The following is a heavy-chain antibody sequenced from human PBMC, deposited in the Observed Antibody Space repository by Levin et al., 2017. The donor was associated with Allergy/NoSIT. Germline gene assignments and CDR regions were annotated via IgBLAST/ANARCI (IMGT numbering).Heavy chain of an antibody. J-gene: IGHJ6*02. CDR1: GFTLSDVW. CDR2: IISKSNGGTT. D-gene: IGHD3-16*01. Sequence: GGSLRLSCAASGFTLSDVWMNWVRQAPGKGLELVGRIISKSNGGTTDYAAPVKGRFTISRDDPKNTRYLQMDSPRAEDTAVYYCMDFWNWGPVDVWGPGTTVTVSS. CDR3: MDFWNWGPVDV. V-gene: IGHV3-15*01.